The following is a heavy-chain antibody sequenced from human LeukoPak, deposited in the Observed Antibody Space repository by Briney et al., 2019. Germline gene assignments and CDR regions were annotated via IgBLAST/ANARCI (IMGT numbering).Heavy chain of an antibody. CDR3: ARGSWVYYMDV. Sequence: GVSLRLSCAASGFTFDDYDMSWVRHAPGKGLEWVSGINRNGGSTGYADSVKGRFTISRDNPKNSLYLQMNSLRADDTALYHCARGSWVYYMDVWGKGTTVTVSS. CDR1: GFTFDDYD. CDR2: INRNGGST. D-gene: IGHD6-13*01. V-gene: IGHV3-20*01. J-gene: IGHJ6*03.